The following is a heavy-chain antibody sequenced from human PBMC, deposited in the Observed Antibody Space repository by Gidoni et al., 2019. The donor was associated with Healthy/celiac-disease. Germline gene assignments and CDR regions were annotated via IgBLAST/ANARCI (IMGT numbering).Heavy chain of an antibody. V-gene: IGHV3-9*01. J-gene: IGHJ2*01. CDR2: ISWNSGSI. CDR1: GFTFDDYA. Sequence: EVQLVESGGGLVQPGRSLRLSCAASGFTFDDYAMHWVRQAPGKGLEWVSGISWNSGSIGYADSVKGRFTISRDNAKNSLYLQMNSLRAEDTALYYCARPLGSAMVREGYFDLWGRGTLVTVSS. D-gene: IGHD5-18*01. CDR3: ARPLGSAMVREGYFDL.